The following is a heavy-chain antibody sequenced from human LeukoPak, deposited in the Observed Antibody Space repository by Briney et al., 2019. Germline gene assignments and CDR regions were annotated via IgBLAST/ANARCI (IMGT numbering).Heavy chain of an antibody. Sequence: GGSLRLSCAASGFTFSSYWMHWVRHAPGKGLVWVSRINSDGSSTNYADSVKGRFTISIDNAKNTLHLQMNSLRAEDTAVYYCARDGFYWYFDLWGRGTLVTVSS. D-gene: IGHD3-10*01. V-gene: IGHV3-74*01. CDR2: INSDGSST. J-gene: IGHJ2*01. CDR3: ARDGFYWYFDL. CDR1: GFTFSSYW.